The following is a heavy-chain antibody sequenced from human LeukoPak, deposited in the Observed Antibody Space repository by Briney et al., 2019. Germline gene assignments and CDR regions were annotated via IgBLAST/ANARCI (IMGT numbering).Heavy chain of an antibody. D-gene: IGHD3-22*01. CDR1: GGSISSYY. J-gene: IGHJ4*02. V-gene: IGHV4-59*01. CDR2: IYYSGST. Sequence: SETLSLTCTVSGGSISSYYWGWIRQPPGKGLEWIGYIYYSGSTNYNPSLKSRVTISVDTSKNQFSLKLGSVTAADTAVYYCARGYDTSGYYPYYFDYWGQGTLVTVSS. CDR3: ARGYDTSGYYPYYFDY.